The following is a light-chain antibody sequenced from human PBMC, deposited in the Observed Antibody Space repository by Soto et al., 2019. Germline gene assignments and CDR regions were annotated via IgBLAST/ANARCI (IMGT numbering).Light chain of an antibody. J-gene: IGKJ3*01. CDR1: QGIRSY. CDR2: AAS. Sequence: DIQLTQSPSFLSASVGDRVTITCRASQGIRSYLAWYQQKAGQAPKLLIYAASTLQSGVPPRFSGSGSGTEFTLTISNLQPEDFATYFCQQLNQTPPGVTFGPGTKVDIK. V-gene: IGKV1-9*01. CDR3: QQLNQTPPGVT.